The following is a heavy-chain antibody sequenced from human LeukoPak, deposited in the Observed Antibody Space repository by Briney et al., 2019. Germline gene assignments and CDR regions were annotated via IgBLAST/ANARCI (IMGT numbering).Heavy chain of an antibody. CDR3: GRHCANGGWYGDY. CDR1: AYGFTIYW. D-gene: IGHD6-19*01. V-gene: IGHV5-51*01. Sequence: GESLKISCHAYAYGFTIYWFGCWRQMPGKGLEWMGIISPRDTSIKYNPSFQGQVTISVDTSLNTAYLQWSSPKASDSTTFYCGRHCANGGWYGDYWGHGTLVTVSS. CDR2: ISPRDTSI. J-gene: IGHJ4*01.